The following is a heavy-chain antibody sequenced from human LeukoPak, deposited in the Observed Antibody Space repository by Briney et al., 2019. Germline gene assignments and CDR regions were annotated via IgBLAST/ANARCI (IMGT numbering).Heavy chain of an antibody. V-gene: IGHV4-39*07. CDR3: ARPATPYYDFWSGYCSDYWYFDL. J-gene: IGHJ2*01. D-gene: IGHD3-3*01. CDR1: GGSISSSTYY. CDR2: IYYSGST. Sequence: SETLSLTCTVSGGSISSSTYYWGWIRQPPGKGLEWIGSIYYSGSTYYNPSLKSRVTISVDTSMNQFSLKLSSVTAADTAVYYCARPATPYYDFWSGYCSDYWYFDLWGRGTLVTVSS.